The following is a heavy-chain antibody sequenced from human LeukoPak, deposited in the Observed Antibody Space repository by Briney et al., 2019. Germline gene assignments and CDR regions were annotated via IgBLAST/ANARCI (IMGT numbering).Heavy chain of an antibody. CDR3: VDGESLLY. Sequence: GGSLRLSCAVSGFTFRTFWMAWVRQAPGKGLEWVATIKQDGYEKHYVDSVRGRFNISRDNAKNLLYLQMNSLRVEDTAVYHCVDGESLLYWGQGTLVSVSS. V-gene: IGHV3-7*03. CDR2: IKQDGYEK. CDR1: GFTFRTFW. D-gene: IGHD3-10*01. J-gene: IGHJ4*02.